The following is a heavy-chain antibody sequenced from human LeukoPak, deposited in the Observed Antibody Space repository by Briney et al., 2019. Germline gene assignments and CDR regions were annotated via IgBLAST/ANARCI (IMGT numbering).Heavy chain of an antibody. CDR3: ARDQRYCSSSSCPWEPFDY. J-gene: IGHJ4*02. V-gene: IGHV3-11*05. CDR2: INSGSTYI. Sequence: PGGSLRLSCVASGFTFSDYFMSWIRQAPGKGLEWVAYINSGSTYIKYGDSLKGRFTISRDNAKNSLYLQMNSLRAEDTAVYYCARDQRYCSSSSCPWEPFDYWGQGTLVTVSS. CDR1: GFTFSDYF. D-gene: IGHD2-2*01.